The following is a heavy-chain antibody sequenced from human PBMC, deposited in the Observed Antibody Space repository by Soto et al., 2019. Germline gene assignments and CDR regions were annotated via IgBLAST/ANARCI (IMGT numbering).Heavy chain of an antibody. CDR1: GYTFTSYG. J-gene: IGHJ4*02. D-gene: IGHD4-17*01. V-gene: IGHV1-18*01. CDR3: APEGVDGDPSGY. CDR2: ISAYNGNT. Sequence: QVQLVQSGAEVKKPGASVKVSCKASGYTFTSYGISWARQAPGKGLEWMGRISAYNGNTNYAQKLQGRVTMTTDTSTSTAYMEVMSLGAYDAGVYYWAPEGVDGDPSGYWGQGTLVTVSS.